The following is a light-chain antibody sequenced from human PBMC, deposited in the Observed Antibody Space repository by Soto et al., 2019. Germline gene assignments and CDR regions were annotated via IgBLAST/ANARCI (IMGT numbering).Light chain of an antibody. CDR3: QQSYSTPWT. V-gene: IGKV1-39*01. Sequence: DIQMTQSPSSLSASVGARVTITCRASQSISKDLNWYQQKPGEAPMLLIYGASILQSGVPSRFSGALSGTDLTLTITNLQPEDFATYFCQQSYSTPWTFGLGTKVDIK. J-gene: IGKJ1*01. CDR1: QSISKD. CDR2: GAS.